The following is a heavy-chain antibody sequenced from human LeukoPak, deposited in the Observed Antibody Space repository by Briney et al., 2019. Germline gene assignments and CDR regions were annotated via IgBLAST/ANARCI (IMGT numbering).Heavy chain of an antibody. CDR2: IRYDGSNK. CDR1: GFTFSSYG. V-gene: IGHV3-30*02. D-gene: IGHD3-10*01. J-gene: IGHJ4*02. CDR3: AKSELSTYYYGSGSFAGADY. Sequence: GGSLRLSCAASGFTFSSYGMHWGRQAPGKGLEWVAFIRYDGSNKYYADSVKGRFTISRDNSKNTLYLQMNSLRAEDTAVYYCAKSELSTYYYGSGSFAGADYWGQGTLVTVSS.